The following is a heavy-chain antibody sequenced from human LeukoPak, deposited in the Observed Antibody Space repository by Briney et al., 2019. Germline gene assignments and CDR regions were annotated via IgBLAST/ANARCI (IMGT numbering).Heavy chain of an antibody. D-gene: IGHD1-7*01. CDR2: IKQDGSEK. Sequence: GGSLRLSCAASGFTFSNYWMSWVRQAPGKGLEWVANIKQDGSEKNYVDSVKGRFIISRDNAKNSLYLQMNSLRGEDTAVYYCARGFGNFAKGGQGALVTVSS. CDR3: ARGFGNFAK. J-gene: IGHJ4*02. CDR1: GFTFSNYW. V-gene: IGHV3-7*01.